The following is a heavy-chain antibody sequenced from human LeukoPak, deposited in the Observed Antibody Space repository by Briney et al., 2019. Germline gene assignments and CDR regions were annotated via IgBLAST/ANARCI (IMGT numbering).Heavy chain of an antibody. CDR3: ARRIAARFDY. Sequence: SETLSLTCTVSGGXISSSSYHWSWIRQPPGKGLEWIGYIYYSGSTNYNPSLKSRVTISVDTSKNQFSLKLSSVTAADTAVYYCARRIAARFDYWGQGTLVTVSS. CDR1: GGXISSSSYH. CDR2: IYYSGST. D-gene: IGHD6-6*01. J-gene: IGHJ4*02. V-gene: IGHV4-61*05.